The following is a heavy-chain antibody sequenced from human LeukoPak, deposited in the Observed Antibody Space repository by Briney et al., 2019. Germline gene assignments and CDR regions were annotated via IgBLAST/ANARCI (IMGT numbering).Heavy chain of an antibody. CDR2: INPSGGST. CDR3: ARVQWELLPDY. CDR1: GYTFTSYY. Sequence: ASVEVSCXASGYTFTSYYMHWVRQAPGQGLEWMGIINPSGGSTSYAQKFQGRVTMTRDTSTSTVYMELSSLRSEDTAVYYCARVQWELLPDYWGQGTLVTVSS. D-gene: IGHD1-26*01. J-gene: IGHJ4*02. V-gene: IGHV1-46*01.